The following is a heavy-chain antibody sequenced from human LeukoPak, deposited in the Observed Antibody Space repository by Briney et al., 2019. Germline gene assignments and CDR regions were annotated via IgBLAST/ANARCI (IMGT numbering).Heavy chain of an antibody. J-gene: IGHJ5*02. D-gene: IGHD2-21*01. V-gene: IGHV4-39*01. Sequence: SETLSLTCTVSGGSISNSSYYWGWIRQPPGKGLEWIGSIYYSGSTYYNPSLKSRVTISVDTSKNQFSLKLSSVTAADTAVYYCARLLGTHINYFDPWGQGTLVTVSS. CDR1: GGSISNSSYY. CDR3: ARLLGTHINYFDP. CDR2: IYYSGST.